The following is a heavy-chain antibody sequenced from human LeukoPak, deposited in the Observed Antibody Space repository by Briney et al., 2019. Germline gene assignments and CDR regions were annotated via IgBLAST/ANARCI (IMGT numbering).Heavy chain of an antibody. V-gene: IGHV3-21*04. CDR3: VPSGRVDYCSGGSCS. CDR1: GFTFSSYS. J-gene: IGHJ5*02. Sequence: PGGSLRLSCAASGFTFSSYSMNWVRQAPGKGLEWVSSISSSSSYIYYADSVKGRFTISRDNSENTLFLLMNSLRAEDTAVYYCVPSGRVDYCSGGSCSWGQGTLVTVPS. D-gene: IGHD2-15*01. CDR2: ISSSSSYI.